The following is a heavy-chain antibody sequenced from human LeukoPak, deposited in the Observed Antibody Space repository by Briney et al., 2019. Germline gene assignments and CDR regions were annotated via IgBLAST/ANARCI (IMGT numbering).Heavy chain of an antibody. CDR2: IRSKVNSYAT. CDR3: TRQNYGSGSYCFDY. CDR1: GFTFSGSA. Sequence: GGSLRLSCAASGFTFSGSAMHWVCQASGKGLGWVGRIRSKVNSYATAYAASVKGRFTHSRDDSKNTAYLQMNSLKTEDTAVYYCTRQNYGSGSYCFDYWGQGTLVTVSS. D-gene: IGHD3-10*01. J-gene: IGHJ4*02. V-gene: IGHV3-73*01.